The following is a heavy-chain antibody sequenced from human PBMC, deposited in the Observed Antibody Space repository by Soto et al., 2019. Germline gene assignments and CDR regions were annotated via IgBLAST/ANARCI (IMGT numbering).Heavy chain of an antibody. CDR2: ISGSGGST. CDR3: ARTLAAAAYYYYYGMDV. Sequence: PGGSLRLSCAASGFTFSSYAMSWVRQAPGKGLEWVSAISGSGGSTYYADSVKGRFTISRDNAKNSLYLQMNSLRDEDTAVYYCARTLAAAAYYYYYGMDVWGQGTTVTVSS. V-gene: IGHV3-23*01. CDR1: GFTFSSYA. J-gene: IGHJ6*02. D-gene: IGHD6-13*01.